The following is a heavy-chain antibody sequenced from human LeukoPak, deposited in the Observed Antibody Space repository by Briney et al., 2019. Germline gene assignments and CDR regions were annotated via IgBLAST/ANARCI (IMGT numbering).Heavy chain of an antibody. CDR2: INHSGST. CDR1: GGSFSGYY. V-gene: IGHV4-34*01. J-gene: IGHJ3*02. Sequence: PSETLSLTCAVYGGSFSGYYWSWIRQPPGKGLEWIGEINHSGSTNYNPSLKSRVTISVDTSENQFSLKLSSVTAADTAVYYCARELLLDYYDSSGYAFDIWGQGTMVTVSS. D-gene: IGHD3-22*01. CDR3: ARELLLDYYDSSGYAFDI.